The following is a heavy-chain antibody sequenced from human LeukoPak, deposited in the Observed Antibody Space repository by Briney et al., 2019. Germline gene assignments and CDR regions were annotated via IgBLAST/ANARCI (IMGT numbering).Heavy chain of an antibody. Sequence: GASVKVSCKASGYTFTGYYMHWVRQAPGQGLEWMGRINPNSGGTNYAQKFQGRVTMTRDTSISTAYMELSRLRSDDTAVYYCARDLGSRIQLWLLGYWGQGTLVTASS. D-gene: IGHD5-18*01. J-gene: IGHJ4*02. CDR2: INPNSGGT. V-gene: IGHV1-2*06. CDR3: ARDLGSRIQLWLLGY. CDR1: GYTFTGYY.